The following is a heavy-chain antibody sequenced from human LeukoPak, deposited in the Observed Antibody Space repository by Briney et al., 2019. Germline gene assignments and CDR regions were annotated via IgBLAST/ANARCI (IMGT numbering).Heavy chain of an antibody. CDR2: IYYSGST. CDR3: ARQSSGWSEPIDY. D-gene: IGHD6-19*01. CDR1: GGSISSSSYY. J-gene: IGHJ4*02. V-gene: IGHV4-39*01. Sequence: SETLSLTCTVSGGSISSSSYYWGWIRQPPGKGLEWIGSIYYSGSTYYNPSLKSRVTISVDTSKNQFSLKLSSVTAADTAVYYCARQSSGWSEPIDYWGQGTLVTVSS.